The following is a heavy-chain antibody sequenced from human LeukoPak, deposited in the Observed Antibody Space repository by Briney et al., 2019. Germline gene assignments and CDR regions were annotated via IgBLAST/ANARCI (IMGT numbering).Heavy chain of an antibody. D-gene: IGHD6-19*01. V-gene: IGHV1-2*04. CDR2: INPNSGGT. CDR1: GYTFTGYY. CDR3: ARGDPSGYSSGWYY. J-gene: IGHJ4*02. Sequence: ASVTVSCTASGYTFTGYYMHWVRQAPGQGLEWMGWINPNSGGTNYAQKFQGWVTMTRDTSISTAYMELSRLRSDDTAVYYCARGDPSGYSSGWYYWGQGTLVTVSS.